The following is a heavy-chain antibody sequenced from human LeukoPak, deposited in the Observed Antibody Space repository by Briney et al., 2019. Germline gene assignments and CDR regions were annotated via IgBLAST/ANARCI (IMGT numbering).Heavy chain of an antibody. Sequence: PGGFLRLSCAASGFTVSSNYMSWVRQAPGKGLEWVSVIYSGGSTYYADSVKGRFTVSRDNSKNTLYLQMNSLRAEDTAVYYCARVLDITGTIFDAFDIWGQGTMVTVSS. CDR3: ARVLDITGTIFDAFDI. V-gene: IGHV3-66*01. CDR1: GFTVSSNY. D-gene: IGHD1-20*01. CDR2: IYSGGST. J-gene: IGHJ3*02.